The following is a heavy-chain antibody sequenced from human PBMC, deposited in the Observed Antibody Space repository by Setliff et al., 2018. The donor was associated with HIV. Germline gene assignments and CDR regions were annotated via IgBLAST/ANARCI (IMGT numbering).Heavy chain of an antibody. V-gene: IGHV1-69*10. CDR3: ARDPGAAAGLLGALPFDY. Sequence: SVKVSCKASGGTFSSYAISWVRQAPGQGLEWTGGIIPILGIANYAQKFQGRVTITTDESTSTAYMELSSLRSEDTAVYYCARDPGAAAGLLGALPFDYWGQGTLVTVSS. CDR2: IIPILGIA. J-gene: IGHJ4*02. D-gene: IGHD6-13*01. CDR1: GGTFSSYA.